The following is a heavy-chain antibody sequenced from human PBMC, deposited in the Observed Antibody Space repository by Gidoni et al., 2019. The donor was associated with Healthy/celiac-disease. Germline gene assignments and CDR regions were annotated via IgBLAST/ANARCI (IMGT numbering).Heavy chain of an antibody. CDR2: IIPILGIA. J-gene: IGHJ3*02. D-gene: IGHD2-2*01. CDR3: ARDLPRFRPDIVVVPWGLDAFDI. V-gene: IGHV1-69*08. Sequence: QVQLVQSGAEVKKPGSSVKVSCKASGGTFSSYTLSWVRQAPGQGLEWMGRIIPILGIANYAQKFQGRVTITADKSTSTAYMELSSLRSEDTAVYYCARDLPRFRPDIVVVPWGLDAFDIWGQGTMVTVSS. CDR1: GGTFSSYT.